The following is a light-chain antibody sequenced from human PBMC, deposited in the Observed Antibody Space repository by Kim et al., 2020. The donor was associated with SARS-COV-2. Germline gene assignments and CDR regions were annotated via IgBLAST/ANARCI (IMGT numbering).Light chain of an antibody. J-gene: IGKJ1*01. CDR2: KAS. Sequence: ASIGDRVTITCRASRNIATWVAWYQQKAGEAPRLLIYKASNLKSGVPSRFSGSGSGTEFTLTTDSLQADDLATYYCQQYKSYPWTFGQGTKVDIK. CDR3: QQYKSYPWT. CDR1: RNIATW. V-gene: IGKV1-5*03.